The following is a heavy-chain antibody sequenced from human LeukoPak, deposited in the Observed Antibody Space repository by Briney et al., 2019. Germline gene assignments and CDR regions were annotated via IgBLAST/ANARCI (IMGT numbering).Heavy chain of an antibody. CDR3: AKIGPTFRTMVLGVMFPFDY. Sequence: GGSLRLSCAASGFTFSSYAMSWVRQAPGKGLEWVSAIRGSGGSTYYADSVKGRFTISRDNSKNTLYLQMNSLRAEDTAVYYCAKIGPTFRTMVLGVMFPFDYWGQGTLVTVSS. V-gene: IGHV3-23*01. CDR2: IRGSGGST. CDR1: GFTFSSYA. D-gene: IGHD3-10*01. J-gene: IGHJ4*02.